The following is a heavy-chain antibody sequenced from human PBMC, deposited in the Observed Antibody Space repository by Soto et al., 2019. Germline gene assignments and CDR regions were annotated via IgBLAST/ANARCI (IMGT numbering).Heavy chain of an antibody. CDR3: AREYQSYYQTFDY. CDR2: INAGNGNT. D-gene: IGHD3-22*01. CDR1: GYTFTSYA. J-gene: IGHJ4*02. V-gene: IGHV1-3*01. Sequence: GVSVKVSCKASGYTFTSYAMHWVRQAPGQRLEWMGWINAGNGNTKYSQKFQGRVTITRDTSASTAYMELSSLRSEDTAVYYCAREYQSYYQTFDYWGQGTLVTVS.